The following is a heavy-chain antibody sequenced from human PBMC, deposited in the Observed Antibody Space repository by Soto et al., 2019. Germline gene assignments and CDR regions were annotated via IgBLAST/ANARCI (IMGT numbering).Heavy chain of an antibody. CDR1: GFTFSDYY. CDR2: ISSSGSTI. D-gene: IGHD1-7*01. CDR3: ARDISYNWNYGVWFDP. Sequence: GGSLRLSCAASGFTFSDYYMSWIRQAPGKGLEWVSYISSSGSTIYYADSVKGRFTISRDNAKNSLYLQMNSLRAEDTAVYYCARDISYNWNYGVWFDPWGQGTLVTVSS. V-gene: IGHV3-11*01. J-gene: IGHJ5*02.